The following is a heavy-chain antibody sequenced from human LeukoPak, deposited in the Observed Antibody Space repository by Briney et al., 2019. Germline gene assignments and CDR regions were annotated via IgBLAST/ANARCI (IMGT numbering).Heavy chain of an antibody. Sequence: GGSLRLSCAASGFTFSSYWMSWVRQAPGKGLEWVANIKQYGSEKYYVDSVKGRFTISRDNAKNSLYLQMNSLRAEDTAVYYCARESGSTSYYYYYMDVWGKGTTVTVSS. CDR2: IKQYGSEK. J-gene: IGHJ6*03. V-gene: IGHV3-7*01. CDR1: GFTFSSYW. D-gene: IGHD2-2*01. CDR3: ARESGSTSYYYYYMDV.